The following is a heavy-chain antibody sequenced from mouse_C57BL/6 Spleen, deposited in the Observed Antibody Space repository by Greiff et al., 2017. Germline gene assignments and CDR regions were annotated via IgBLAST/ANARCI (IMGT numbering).Heavy chain of an antibody. V-gene: IGHV2-3*01. CDR1: GFSLTSYG. J-gene: IGHJ4*01. CDR3: AKQATTAYYYAMDY. D-gene: IGHD1-2*01. CDR2: IWGDGST. Sequence: VQGVESGPGLVAPSQSLSITCTVSGFSLTSYGVSWVRQPPGKGLEWLGVIWGDGSTNYHSALISRLSISKDNSKSQVFLKLNSLQTDETATYYCAKQATTAYYYAMDYWGQGTSVTVSS.